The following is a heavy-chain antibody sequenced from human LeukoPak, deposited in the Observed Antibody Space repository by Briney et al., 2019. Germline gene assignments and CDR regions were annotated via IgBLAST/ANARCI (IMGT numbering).Heavy chain of an antibody. CDR1: GYTLTELS. V-gene: IGHV1-24*01. D-gene: IGHD3-3*01. Sequence: GASVKVSCKVSGYTLTELSMHWVRQAPGKRLEWMGGFDPEDGEIIYAQKFQGRVTMTEDTSTDTAYMELSSLRSEDTAVYYCATSITIFGVVIDRPPSADYWGQGTLVTVSS. CDR3: ATSITIFGVVIDRPPSADY. CDR2: FDPEDGEI. J-gene: IGHJ4*02.